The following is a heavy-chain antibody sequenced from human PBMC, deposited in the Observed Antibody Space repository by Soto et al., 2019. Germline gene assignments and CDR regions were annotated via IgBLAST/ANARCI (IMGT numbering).Heavy chain of an antibody. D-gene: IGHD3-10*01. CDR2: ISYDGSNK. CDR1: GFTFSSYA. J-gene: IGHJ5*02. Sequence: QVQLVESGGGVVQPARSLRLYCAASGFTFSSYAMHWVRQAPGKGLEWVAVISYDGSNKYYADCVKGRFTISRDNSKNTLYLQMNSLRAEDPAVYYCASVGELLLRNWFDPWGQGTLVTVSS. CDR3: ASVGELLLRNWFDP. V-gene: IGHV3-30-3*01.